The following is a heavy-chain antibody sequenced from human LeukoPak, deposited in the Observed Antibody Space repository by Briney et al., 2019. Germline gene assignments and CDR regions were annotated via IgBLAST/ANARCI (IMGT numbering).Heavy chain of an antibody. D-gene: IGHD3-22*01. CDR1: GYTFTGYY. V-gene: IGHV1-2*06. J-gene: IGHJ4*02. Sequence: ASVKVSCKASGYTFTGYYLHWVRQAPGHGLEWMGRIYPNSGGTNFAQKFQGRVTMTRDTSISTAYMELSSLRSDDTAVYYCARGQYDSSGYYFESTFTRWGQGTLVTVSS. CDR2: IYPNSGGT. CDR3: ARGQYDSSGYYFESTFTR.